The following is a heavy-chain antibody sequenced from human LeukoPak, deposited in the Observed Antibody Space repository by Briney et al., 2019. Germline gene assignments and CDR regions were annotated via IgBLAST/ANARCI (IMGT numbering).Heavy chain of an antibody. V-gene: IGHV1-18*01. D-gene: IGHD3-10*01. CDR1: GYTFTSYG. J-gene: IGHJ4*02. Sequence: ASEKVSCKASGYTFTSYGISWVRQAPGQGLEWMGWISANNGKTNYAQKLQGRVTMTTDTSTNTAYMELRSLRSDDTAVYYCARESYASGSYFNDYWGQGTLVTVSS. CDR3: ARESYASGSYFNDY. CDR2: ISANNGKT.